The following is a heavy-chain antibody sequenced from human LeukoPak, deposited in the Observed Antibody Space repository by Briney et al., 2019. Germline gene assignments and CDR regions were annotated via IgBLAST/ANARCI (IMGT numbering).Heavy chain of an antibody. CDR1: GFTVSRNY. V-gene: IGHV3-66*01. D-gene: IGHD5-18*01. Sequence: GGSLRLSCAASGFTVSRNYMIWVRQAPGKGLEWVSVIYSGGTTYYADSVKGRFTISRDNSKSTLFLQMNSLRAEDTAVYYCARDQGGGYSYGWQSFDYWGQGTLVTVSS. CDR2: IYSGGTT. CDR3: ARDQGGGYSYGWQSFDY. J-gene: IGHJ4*02.